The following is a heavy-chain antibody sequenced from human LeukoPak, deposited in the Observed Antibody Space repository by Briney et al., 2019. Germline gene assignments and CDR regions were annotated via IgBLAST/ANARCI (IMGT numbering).Heavy chain of an antibody. CDR1: GGSFSGYY. V-gene: IGHV4-34*01. CDR2: INHSGST. Sequence: SETLSLTCAVYGGSFSGYYWSWIRQPPGKGLAWVGEINHSGSTNYNPSLKSRVTISVDTSKNQFSLKLSSVTAADTAVYYCARGGMTIFGVVIGRAFDYWGQGTLVTVSS. J-gene: IGHJ4*02. D-gene: IGHD3-3*01. CDR3: ARGGMTIFGVVIGRAFDY.